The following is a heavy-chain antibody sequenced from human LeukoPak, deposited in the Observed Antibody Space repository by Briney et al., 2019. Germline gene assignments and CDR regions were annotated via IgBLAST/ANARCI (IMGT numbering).Heavy chain of an antibody. D-gene: IGHD3-22*01. CDR2: IYYSGST. Sequence: PSETLSLTCTVSGGSISSSSYYWGWIRQPSGKGLEWIGSIYYSGSTYYNPSLKSRVTISVDTSKNQFSLKLSSVTAADTAVYYCARGVPYYYDSSGLVFDYWGQGTLVTVSS. CDR1: GGSISSSSYY. CDR3: ARGVPYYYDSSGLVFDY. V-gene: IGHV4-39*07. J-gene: IGHJ4*02.